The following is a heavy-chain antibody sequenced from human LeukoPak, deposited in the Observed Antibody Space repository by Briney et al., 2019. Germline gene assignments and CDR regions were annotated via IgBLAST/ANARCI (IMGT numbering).Heavy chain of an antibody. CDR3: AKGATKFRDRTFDY. J-gene: IGHJ4*02. V-gene: IGHV3-7*03. CDR2: IKQDGSEK. Sequence: GGSLRLSCAASGFTFSSYWMSWVRQAPGKGLEWVANIKQDGSEKYYVDSVKGRFTISRDNAENSLYLQMNSLRAEDTAVYYCAKGATKFRDRTFDYWGQGTLVTVSS. CDR1: GFTFSSYW.